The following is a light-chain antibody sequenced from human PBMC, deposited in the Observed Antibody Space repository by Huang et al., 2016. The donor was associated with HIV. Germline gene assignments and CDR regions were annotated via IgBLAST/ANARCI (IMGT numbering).Light chain of an antibody. CDR2: GAS. Sequence: EIVLTQSPAILSVSPGERATLSCRASQTVRTSFAWYQQRPGQPPRLLISGASNRATGIPARFSGRGSGTEFTRTISSLQSEDFAVYYCQQYENWPPEYTFGQGTKLEL. J-gene: IGKJ2*01. CDR3: QQYENWPPEYT. CDR1: QTVRTS. V-gene: IGKV3-15*01.